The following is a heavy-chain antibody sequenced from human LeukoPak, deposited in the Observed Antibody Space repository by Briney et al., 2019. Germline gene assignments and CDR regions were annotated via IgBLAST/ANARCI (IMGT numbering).Heavy chain of an antibody. CDR2: ISYDGSNK. V-gene: IGHV3-30*18. CDR1: GFTFSSYG. D-gene: IGHD3-16*01. Sequence: GGSLRLPCAASGFTFSSYGMHWVRQAPGKGLEWVAVISYDGSNKYYADSVKGRFTISRDNSKNTLYLQMNSLRAEDTAVYYCAKGAYGGNWFDPWGQGTLVTVSS. CDR3: AKGAYGGNWFDP. J-gene: IGHJ5*02.